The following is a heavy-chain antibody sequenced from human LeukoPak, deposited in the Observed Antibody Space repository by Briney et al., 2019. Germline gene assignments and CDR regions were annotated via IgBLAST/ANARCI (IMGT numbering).Heavy chain of an antibody. V-gene: IGHV3-48*03. Sequence: PGGSLRLSCAASGFTFSSYEMNWVRQAPGKGLEWVSYISSSGSTIYYADSVKGRFTISRDNAKNSLYLQMNSLGAEDTAVYYCARERADSEDYYYGMDVWGKGTTVTVSS. CDR1: GFTFSSYE. J-gene: IGHJ6*04. CDR2: ISSSGSTI. D-gene: IGHD3-10*01. CDR3: ARERADSEDYYYGMDV.